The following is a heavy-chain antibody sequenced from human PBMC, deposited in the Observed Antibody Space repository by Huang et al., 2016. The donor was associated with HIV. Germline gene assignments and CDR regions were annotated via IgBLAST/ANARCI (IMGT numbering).Heavy chain of an antibody. Sequence: QVQMVQSGAEVKKPGSSVKVSCKASGGTFSSNAITWVRQATGQGFEWRGGIIPNFGTANYALKFHGRVTITVDEFTRTAYMQLISLSSADTRVYYCARQFYYDSTRYYFDYWAPGTLVTVS. CDR1: GGTFSSNA. CDR3: ARQFYYDSTRYYFDY. D-gene: IGHD3-22*01. V-gene: IGHV1-69*01. J-gene: IGHJ4*02. CDR2: IIPNFGTA.